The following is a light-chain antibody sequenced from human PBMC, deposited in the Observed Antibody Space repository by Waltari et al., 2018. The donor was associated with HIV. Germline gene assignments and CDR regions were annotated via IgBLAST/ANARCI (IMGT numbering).Light chain of an antibody. V-gene: IGLV2-8*01. Sequence: QSALTQPPSASGSLGQSVPISCTGNSSAVGGYNHVPWYQQHPGKTPKLMIYEVSKRPSGVPDRFSGSKSGNTASLTVSGLQAEDEADYYCTSYAGSNNVVFGGGTKLTVL. CDR3: TSYAGSNNVV. CDR1: SSAVGGYNH. J-gene: IGLJ2*01. CDR2: EVS.